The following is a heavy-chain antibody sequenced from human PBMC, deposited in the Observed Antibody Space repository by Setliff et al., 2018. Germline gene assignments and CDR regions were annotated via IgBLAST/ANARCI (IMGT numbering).Heavy chain of an antibody. CDR1: GVTVSAYD. J-gene: IGHJ5*02. Sequence: PGGSLRLSCAASGVTVSAYDMSWVRQAPGKGLEWVSLLDNDGSTYYADSVKGRFTISRDNSRNSLYLQMNSLRVEDTASYYCARDPNGDYVGAFDPWGQGILVTVSS. D-gene: IGHD4-17*01. CDR3: ARDPNGDYVGAFDP. CDR2: LDNDGST. V-gene: IGHV3-53*01.